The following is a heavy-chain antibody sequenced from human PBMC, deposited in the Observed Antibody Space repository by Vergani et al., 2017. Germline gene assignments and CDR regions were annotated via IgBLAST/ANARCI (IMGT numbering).Heavy chain of an antibody. J-gene: IGHJ4*02. CDR2: IQFDGSNQ. V-gene: IGHV3-30*02. D-gene: IGHD3-16*01. CDR1: GFTLSNYD. CDR3: AKHFRGWGIDY. Sequence: VQLVESGGGIVKPGGSLRLSCATSGFTLSNYDMQWNRQGPGKGLEFVAFIQFDGSNQYYADSVKGRFTLSRDFSKNTLYLQMNSLRTDDTATYYCAKHFRGWGIDYWGQGTQVIVSS.